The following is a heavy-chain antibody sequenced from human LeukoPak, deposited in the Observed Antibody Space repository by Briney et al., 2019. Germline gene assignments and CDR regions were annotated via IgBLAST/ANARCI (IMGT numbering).Heavy chain of an antibody. D-gene: IGHD2-15*01. V-gene: IGHV4-59*01. CDR2: IYYSGGT. CDR3: AATRPPRSVFDY. CDR1: GGSISSYY. Sequence: PSETLSLTCTVSGGSISSYYWSWIRQPLGKGLEWIGYIYYSGGTNYNPSLKSRVTISVDTSKNQFSLKLSSVTAADTAVYYCAATRPPRSVFDYWGQGTLVTVSS. J-gene: IGHJ4*02.